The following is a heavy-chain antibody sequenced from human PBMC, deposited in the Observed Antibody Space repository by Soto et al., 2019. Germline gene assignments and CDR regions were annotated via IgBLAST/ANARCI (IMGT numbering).Heavy chain of an antibody. CDR3: ARWAVVNLVRGVMGGKLFEP. CDR2: IYHTGAT. CDR1: GASIISLDYY. J-gene: IGHJ5*02. V-gene: IGHV4-30-4*01. Sequence: QVQLQESGPGLVRPSQTLSLTCTVSGASIISLDYYWTWIRQPPGKGLECIGNIYHTGATYYNPSLGSRVVMSVDTSNNQFSLELTSVTAADTAVVYCARWAVVNLVRGVMGGKLFEPWGQGTRVTVSS. D-gene: IGHD3-10*01.